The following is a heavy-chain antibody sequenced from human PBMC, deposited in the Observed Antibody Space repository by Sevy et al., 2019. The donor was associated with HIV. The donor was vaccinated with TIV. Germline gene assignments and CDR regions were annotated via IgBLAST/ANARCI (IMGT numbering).Heavy chain of an antibody. J-gene: IGHJ6*03. Sequence: GGSLRLSCAASGFTFSSYAMHWVRQAPGKGLEWVAVISYDGSNKYYADSVKGRFTISRDNSKNTLYLQMNSLRAEDAAVYYCARGATIFGVVIDYYMDVWGKGTTVTVSS. CDR3: ARGATIFGVVIDYYMDV. CDR1: GFTFSSYA. D-gene: IGHD3-3*01. CDR2: ISYDGSNK. V-gene: IGHV3-30-3*01.